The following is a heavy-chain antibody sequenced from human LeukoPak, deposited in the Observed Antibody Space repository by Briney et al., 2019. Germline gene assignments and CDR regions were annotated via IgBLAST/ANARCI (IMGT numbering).Heavy chain of an antibody. J-gene: IGHJ4*02. V-gene: IGHV3-30*02. CDR2: IRYDGSNK. CDR1: GFTFSSYG. Sequence: GGSLRLSCAASGFTFSSYGMHWVRQAPGKGLEWVAFIRYDGSNKYYADSVKGRFTISRDNSKNTLYLQMNSLRAEDTAVCYCAKPGEGWLQPKYIDYWGQGTLVTVSS. D-gene: IGHD5-24*01. CDR3: AKPGEGWLQPKYIDY.